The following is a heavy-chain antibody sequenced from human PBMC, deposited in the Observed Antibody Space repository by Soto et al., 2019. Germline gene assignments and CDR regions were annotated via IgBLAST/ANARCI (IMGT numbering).Heavy chain of an antibody. V-gene: IGHV3-64D*06. CDR2: IHTSGQAT. D-gene: IGHD2-21*01. CDR3: VKGRSKTCTIPTCALSRDA. Sequence: GGSLRLSCSLSGIVFKSHAMHWVRQPPGKGLEYVSSIHTSGQATFYADAVKGRFTVSRDNSKNTLALELTSLKHEDTAVYYCVKGRSKTCTIPTCALSRDAWGRGATVAVSS. CDR1: GIVFKSHA. J-gene: IGHJ6*02.